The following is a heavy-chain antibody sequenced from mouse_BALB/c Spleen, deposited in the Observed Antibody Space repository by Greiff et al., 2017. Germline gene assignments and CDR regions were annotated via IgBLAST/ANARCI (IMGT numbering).Heavy chain of an antibody. J-gene: IGHJ2*01. CDR2: IYPSDSYT. CDR3: TYYYGNY. Sequence: VQLQQPGAELVRPGASVKLSCKASGYTFTSYWINWVKQRPGQGLEWIGNIYPSDSYTNYNQKFKDKATLTVDKSSSTAYMQLSSPTSEDSAVYYCTYYYGNYWGQGTTLTVSS. V-gene: IGHV1-69*02. D-gene: IGHD2-1*01. CDR1: GYTFTSYW.